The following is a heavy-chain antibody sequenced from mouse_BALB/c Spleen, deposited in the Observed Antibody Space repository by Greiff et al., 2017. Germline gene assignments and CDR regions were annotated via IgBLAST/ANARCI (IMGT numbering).Heavy chain of an antibody. CDR1: GYTFTSYY. J-gene: IGHJ1*01. D-gene: IGHD1-1*01. CDR3: TRWGITTVPYWDFDV. V-gene: IGHV1S81*02. CDR2: INPSNGGT. Sequence: VQLQQSGAELVKPGASVKLSCKASGYTFTSYYMYWVKQRPGQGLEWIGEINPSNGGTNFNEKFKSKATLTVDKSSSTAYMQLSSLTSEDSAVYYCTRWGITTVPYWDFDVWGAGTTVTVSS.